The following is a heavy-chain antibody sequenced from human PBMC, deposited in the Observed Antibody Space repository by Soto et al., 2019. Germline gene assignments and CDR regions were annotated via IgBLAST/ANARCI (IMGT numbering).Heavy chain of an antibody. CDR2: INPSCGSS. J-gene: IGHJ4*02. D-gene: IGHD3-22*01. CDR3: GRGSLITMIVNY. CDR1: GYTFTSYY. Sequence: ASVKVSCKASGYTFTSYYMHWVRQAPGQGLEWMGIINPSCGSSSYAQKFQGRVTMTRDTSTNTVSMELNSLRFEDTAVYYCGRGSLITMIVNYWGQGTLVTVSS. V-gene: IGHV1-46*01.